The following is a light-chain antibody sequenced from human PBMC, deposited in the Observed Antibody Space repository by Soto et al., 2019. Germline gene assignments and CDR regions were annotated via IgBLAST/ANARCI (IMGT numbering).Light chain of an antibody. J-gene: IGKJ4*01. CDR3: QQYGASPLT. CDR2: GAS. Sequence: EIVLTQSPATLSLSPGERATLSCRASQSVTSSYLAWYQQKPGQAPRLLIYGASTRATGIPDRFSGSGSGTDFTLTISRLEPEDFAVYYCQQYGASPLTFGGGPRWIS. V-gene: IGKV3-20*01. CDR1: QSVTSSY.